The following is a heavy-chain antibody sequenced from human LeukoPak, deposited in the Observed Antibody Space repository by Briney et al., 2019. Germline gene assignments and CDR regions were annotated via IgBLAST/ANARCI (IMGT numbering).Heavy chain of an antibody. Sequence: PGGSLRLSCAASGFTFSSYGMHWVRQAPGKGLEWVSAISDSGGSTYYADSVKGRFTISRDNFKNTLYLQMSSLRAEDTAVYYCAKLAHNYDTKVDYWGQGTLVTVSS. V-gene: IGHV3-23*01. CDR1: GFTFSSYG. J-gene: IGHJ4*02. D-gene: IGHD3-22*01. CDR2: ISDSGGST. CDR3: AKLAHNYDTKVDY.